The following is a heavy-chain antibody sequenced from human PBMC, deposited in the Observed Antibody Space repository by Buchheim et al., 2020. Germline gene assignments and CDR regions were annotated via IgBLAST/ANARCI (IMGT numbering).Heavy chain of an antibody. CDR3: ARRMTTVNYYYYGMDV. CDR2: ISSSSSYI. D-gene: IGHD4-11*01. Sequence: EVQLVESGGGLVKPGGSLRLSCAASGFTFSSYSMNWVRQAPGKGLEWVSSISSSSSYIYYADSVKGRFTISRDNAKKSLYLQMNSLRAEDTAVYYCARRMTTVNYYYYGMDVWGQGTT. J-gene: IGHJ6*02. CDR1: GFTFSSYS. V-gene: IGHV3-21*01.